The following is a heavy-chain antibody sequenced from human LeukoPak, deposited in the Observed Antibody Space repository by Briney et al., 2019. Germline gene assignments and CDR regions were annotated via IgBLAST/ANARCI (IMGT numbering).Heavy chain of an antibody. CDR1: GYTLTELS. V-gene: IGHV1-24*01. Sequence: ASVKVSCKVSGYTLTELSMHWVRQAPGKGLEWMGGFDPEDGETIYAQKSQGRVTMTEDTSTDTAYMELSSLRSEDTAVYYCATVYITMTEDAFDIWGQGTMVTVSS. D-gene: IGHD3-22*01. CDR2: FDPEDGET. CDR3: ATVYITMTEDAFDI. J-gene: IGHJ3*02.